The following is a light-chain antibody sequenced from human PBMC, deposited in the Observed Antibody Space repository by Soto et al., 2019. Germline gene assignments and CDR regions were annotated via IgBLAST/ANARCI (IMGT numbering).Light chain of an antibody. V-gene: IGLV1-44*01. J-gene: IGLJ2*01. CDR3: SSYVGSGARVV. Sequence: QSVLTQPPSASGTPGQRVTISCSGSSSNIGSNTVNWYQQLPGTAPKLLIYSNNQRPSGVPDRFSGSKSGTSASLAISGLQSEDEADYYCSSYVGSGARVVFGGGTKLTVL. CDR2: SNN. CDR1: SSNIGSNT.